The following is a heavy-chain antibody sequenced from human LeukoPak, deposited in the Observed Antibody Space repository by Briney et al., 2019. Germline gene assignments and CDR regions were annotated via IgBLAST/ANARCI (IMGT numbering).Heavy chain of an antibody. J-gene: IGHJ4*02. Sequence: SETLSLTCTVSGGSISSYYWSWIRQPPGKGLEWIGYIFYRGSTNYNPSLKSRVTIPVDTSKNRFSLKLSSVTAADTAVYYCAIAAVAAPGNFDYWGQGTLVTVSS. CDR2: IFYRGST. V-gene: IGHV4-59*08. CDR1: GGSISSYY. CDR3: AIAAVAAPGNFDY. D-gene: IGHD6-19*01.